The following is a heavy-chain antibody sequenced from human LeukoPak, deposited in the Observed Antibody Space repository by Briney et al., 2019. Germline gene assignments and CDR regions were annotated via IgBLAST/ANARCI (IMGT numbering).Heavy chain of an antibody. Sequence: GGSLRLSCAASGFTFSSYAMHWVRQAPGKWQGRVAVISYDGSNKYYADSVKGRFTISRDNSKNTLYLQMNSLRAEDTAVYYCARLGHSSGWYYFDYWGQGTLVTVSS. CDR1: GFTFSSYA. J-gene: IGHJ4*02. D-gene: IGHD6-19*01. CDR2: ISYDGSNK. V-gene: IGHV3-30*04. CDR3: ARLGHSSGWYYFDY.